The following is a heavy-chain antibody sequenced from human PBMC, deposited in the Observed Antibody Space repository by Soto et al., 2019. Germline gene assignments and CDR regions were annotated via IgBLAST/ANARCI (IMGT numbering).Heavy chain of an antibody. V-gene: IGHV3-30-3*01. CDR1: GFTFCSYA. D-gene: IGHD2-21*01. CDR3: ARGVMATTPRLGY. J-gene: IGHJ4*02. Sequence: QVQLVESGGGVVQPGRSLRLSCAASGFTFCSYAMHWVRQAPGKGLEWVAVISYDGSNKYYADSVKGRFTISRDNSKNTLYLQMNSLRAEDTAVYYCARGVMATTPRLGYWGQGTLVTVSS. CDR2: ISYDGSNK.